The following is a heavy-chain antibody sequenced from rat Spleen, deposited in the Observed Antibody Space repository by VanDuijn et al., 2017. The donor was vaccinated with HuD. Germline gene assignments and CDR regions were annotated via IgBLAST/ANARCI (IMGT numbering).Heavy chain of an antibody. V-gene: IGHV5-31*01. CDR2: ITNTGVGT. CDR3: ARGAY. CDR1: GFTFNYYW. Sequence: EVQLVESGGGLVQPGRSLKLSCVASGFTFNYYWMTWIRQAPGKGLEWVASITNTGVGTYYPDSVKGRFTISRDNAKSTLYLQMNSLRSEDTATYYCARGAYWGQGVMVTVSS. J-gene: IGHJ2*01.